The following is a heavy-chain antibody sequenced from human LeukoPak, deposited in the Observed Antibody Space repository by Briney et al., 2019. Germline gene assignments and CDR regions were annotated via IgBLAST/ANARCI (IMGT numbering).Heavy chain of an antibody. J-gene: IGHJ6*03. CDR2: IYYSGNT. CDR1: GYFISSGYY. Sequence: SETLSLTCTVSGYFISSGYYWGWIRQPPGKGLEWIGNIYYSGNTYYNSSLKSRVTISVDTSKNQFSLRLSSVTAADTAVYYCARVRHDDSSGYYYIYYYYYYYMDVWGKGTTVTVSS. V-gene: IGHV4-38-2*02. CDR3: ARVRHDDSSGYYYIYYYYYYYMDV. D-gene: IGHD3-22*01.